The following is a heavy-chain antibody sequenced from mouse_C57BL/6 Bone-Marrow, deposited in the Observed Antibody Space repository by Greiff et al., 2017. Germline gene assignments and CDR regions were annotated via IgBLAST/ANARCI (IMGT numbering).Heavy chain of an antibody. D-gene: IGHD1-1*01. CDR2: IWWDDDK. J-gene: IGHJ1*03. CDR3: ARIVSLYGSSSGYFDV. V-gene: IGHV8-8*01. CDR1: GFSLSTFGMG. Sequence: QVTLKVSGPGILQPSQTLSLTCSFSGFSLSTFGMGVGWIRQPSGKGLEWLAHIWWDDDKYYNPALKSRLTISKDTSKNQVFLKIANVDTADTATYYCARIVSLYGSSSGYFDVWGTGTTVTVSS.